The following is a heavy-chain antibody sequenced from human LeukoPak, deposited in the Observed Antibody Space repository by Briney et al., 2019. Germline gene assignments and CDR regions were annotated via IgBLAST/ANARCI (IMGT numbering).Heavy chain of an antibody. Sequence: ASVKVSCKASGYTFTGYYMHWVRQAPGQGLEWMGWINPNSGGTNYAQNFQGRVTMTRDTSISTAYMEVSRLRSDDTAVYYCARGGWVRGVITRDGLNYWGQGTLVTVSS. J-gene: IGHJ4*02. D-gene: IGHD3-10*01. V-gene: IGHV1-2*02. CDR1: GYTFTGYY. CDR3: ARGGWVRGVITRDGLNY. CDR2: INPNSGGT.